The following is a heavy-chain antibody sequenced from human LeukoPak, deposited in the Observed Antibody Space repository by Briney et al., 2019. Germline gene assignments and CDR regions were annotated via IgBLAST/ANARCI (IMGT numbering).Heavy chain of an antibody. D-gene: IGHD3-22*01. J-gene: IGHJ4*02. CDR3: ARSGDSSGYYYSSLDY. CDR1: GGSISSYY. V-gene: IGHV4-59*01. Sequence: SETLSLTCTVSGGSISSYYWSWIRQPPGKGLEWIGYIYYSGSTNYNPSLKSRVTISVDTSKNQFSLKLSSVPAADTAVYYCARSGDSSGYYYSSLDYWGQGTLVTVSS. CDR2: IYYSGST.